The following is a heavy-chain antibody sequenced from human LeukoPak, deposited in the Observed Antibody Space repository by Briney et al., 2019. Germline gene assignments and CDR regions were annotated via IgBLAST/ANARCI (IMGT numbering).Heavy chain of an antibody. CDR3: ARDSYSSSWSGLFDY. CDR1: GFTFSSYA. D-gene: IGHD6-13*01. V-gene: IGHV3-30-3*01. CDR2: ISYDGSNK. Sequence: GRSLRLSCAASGFTFSSYAMHWVRQAPGKGLEWVAVISYDGSNKYYADSVKGRFTISRDNAKNSLYLQMSSLRAEDTAVYYCARDSYSSSWSGLFDYWGQGTLVTVSS. J-gene: IGHJ4*02.